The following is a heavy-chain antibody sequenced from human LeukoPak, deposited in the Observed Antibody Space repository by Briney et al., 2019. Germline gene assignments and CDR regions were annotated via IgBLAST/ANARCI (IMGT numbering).Heavy chain of an antibody. CDR3: AKEHSITIFGVVMPGGYYYMDV. D-gene: IGHD3-3*01. CDR2: ISYDGSNK. Sequence: GGSLRLSCAASGFTFSSYGMHWVRQAPGKGLEWVAVISYDGSNKYHADSVKGRFTISRDNSKNTLYLQMNSLRAEDTAVYYCAKEHSITIFGVVMPGGYYYMDVWGKGTTVTVSS. CDR1: GFTFSSYG. J-gene: IGHJ6*03. V-gene: IGHV3-30*18.